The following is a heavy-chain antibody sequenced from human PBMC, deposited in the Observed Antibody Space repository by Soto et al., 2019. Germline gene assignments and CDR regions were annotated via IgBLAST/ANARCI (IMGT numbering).Heavy chain of an antibody. D-gene: IGHD3-16*02. J-gene: IGHJ6*02. CDR3: ARDLGDYVWGSYRKDYYGMDV. CDR2: IIPIFGTA. V-gene: IGHV1-69*12. Sequence: QVQLVQSGAEVKKPGSSVKVSCKASGGTFSSYAISWVRQAPGQGLEWMGGIIPIFGTANYAQKFQGRVTITADESTSTAYMELSSLRSEDTAVYYCARDLGDYVWGSYRKDYYGMDVWGQGTTVTVSS. CDR1: GGTFSSYA.